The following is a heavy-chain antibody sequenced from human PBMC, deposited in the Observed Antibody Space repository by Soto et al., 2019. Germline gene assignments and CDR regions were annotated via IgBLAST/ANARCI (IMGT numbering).Heavy chain of an antibody. V-gene: IGHV1-69*01. CDR2: IIPIFGTA. D-gene: IGHD3-22*01. J-gene: IGHJ6*02. CDR1: GGTFSSYA. Sequence: QVQLVQSGAEVKKPGSSVKVSCKASGGTFSSYAISWVRRAPGQGLEWMGGIIPIFGTANYAQKFQGRVTITADESTSTAYMELSSLRSEDTAVYYCARTLHDSSGYYYYYYGMDVWGQGTTVTVSS. CDR3: ARTLHDSSGYYYYYYGMDV.